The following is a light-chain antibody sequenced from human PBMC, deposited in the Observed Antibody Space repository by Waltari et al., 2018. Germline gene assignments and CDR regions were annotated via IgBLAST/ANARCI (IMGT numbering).Light chain of an antibody. CDR3: QSYDSNLRDSDSSLSGSV. CDR1: SSNIGADYD. CDR2: GNK. V-gene: IGLV1-40*01. J-gene: IGLJ3*02. Sequence: QPVLTQPPPVSGAPGQRVTISCFGSSSNIGADYDVHWYQQFPGTAPKLVIYGNKNRPSGVPDRFSGSRSGASASLAITGLRSEDEAAYYCQSYDSNLRDSDSSLSGSVFGGGTKLTVL.